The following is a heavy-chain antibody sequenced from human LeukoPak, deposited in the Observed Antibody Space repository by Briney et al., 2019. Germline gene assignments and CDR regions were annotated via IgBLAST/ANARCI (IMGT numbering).Heavy chain of an antibody. CDR1: GFTFSNHG. CDR2: ISSSGSTI. V-gene: IGHV3-48*04. D-gene: IGHD3-10*02. CDR3: AELGITMIGGV. J-gene: IGHJ6*04. Sequence: GGSLRLSCAASGFTFSNHGMNWVRQAPGKGLEWVSYISSSGSTIYYADSVKGRFTISRDNAKNSLYLQMNSLRAEDTAVYYCAELGITMIGGVWGKGTTVTVSS.